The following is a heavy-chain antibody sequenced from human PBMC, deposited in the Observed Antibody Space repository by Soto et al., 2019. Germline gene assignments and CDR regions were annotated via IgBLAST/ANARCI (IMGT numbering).Heavy chain of an antibody. CDR3: ARGDSYGSLNYFDP. CDR1: GGTFSNYA. Sequence: SVKVSCMASGGTFSNYAVTWVRQAPGQGLEWMGAIIPIFGTANYAQKFQGRVTITADESTNSAYMELTSLRSEDTAVYYCARGDSYGSLNYFDPWGQGTLVTVS. D-gene: IGHD5-18*01. J-gene: IGHJ5*02. V-gene: IGHV1-69*13. CDR2: IIPIFGTA.